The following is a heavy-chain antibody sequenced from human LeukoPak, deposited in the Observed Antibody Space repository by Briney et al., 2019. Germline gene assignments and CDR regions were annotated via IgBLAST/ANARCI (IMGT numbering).Heavy chain of an antibody. CDR3: ARGGDYGDYVFHY. D-gene: IGHD4-17*01. J-gene: IGHJ4*02. V-gene: IGHV4-34*01. CDR2: IYHSGST. Sequence: SETLSLTWAVYGVSFSDYYWTWIRQPPGKGLEWIGEIYHSGSTNYNPSLKSRVTISVDTSKNQFSLKLYSVTAADPAVYYCARGGDYGDYVFHYWGQGTLVTVSS. CDR1: GVSFSDYY.